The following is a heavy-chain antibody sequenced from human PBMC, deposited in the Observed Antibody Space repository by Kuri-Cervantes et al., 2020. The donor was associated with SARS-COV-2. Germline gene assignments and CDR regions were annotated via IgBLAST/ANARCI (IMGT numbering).Heavy chain of an antibody. Sequence: GGSLRPSCAASGFTFSSYGMHWVRQVPGKGLEWVAVMWYDGSNKYYADTVKGRFTISRDNSKNTLYLQMNSLRAEDTAVYYSAREQTTLRQYYFDYWGQGTLVTVSS. CDR1: GFTFSSYG. D-gene: IGHD4-17*01. CDR2: MWYDGSNK. J-gene: IGHJ4*02. CDR3: AREQTTLRQYYFDY. V-gene: IGHV3-33*01.